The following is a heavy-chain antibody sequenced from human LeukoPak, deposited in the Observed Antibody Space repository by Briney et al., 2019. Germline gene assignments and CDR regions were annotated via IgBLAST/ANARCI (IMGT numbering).Heavy chain of an antibody. Sequence: PGGSLRLSCAASGFTFSIYAMSWVRQAPGKGLEWVSAISGSGGSTYYADSVKGRFTISRDNSKNTLYLQMNSLRAEDTAVYYCAKVRGYYYGSGSPYPTEYYFDYWGQGTLVTVSS. CDR3: AKVRGYYYGSGSPYPTEYYFDY. V-gene: IGHV3-23*01. CDR2: ISGSGGST. CDR1: GFTFSIYA. D-gene: IGHD3-10*01. J-gene: IGHJ4*02.